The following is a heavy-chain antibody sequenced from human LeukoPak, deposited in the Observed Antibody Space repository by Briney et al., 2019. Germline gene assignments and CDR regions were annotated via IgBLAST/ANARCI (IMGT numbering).Heavy chain of an antibody. D-gene: IGHD3-10*01. J-gene: IGHJ4*02. CDR1: GGSISSYY. CDR3: ARAPYYYGSGSYSY. CDR2: IYYSAST. Sequence: SETLSLTCTVSGGSISSYYWSWIRQPPGKGLEWIGYIYYSASTNYNPSLKSRVTISVDTSKNQFSLKLSSVTAADTAVYYCARAPYYYGSGSYSYWGQGTLVTVSS. V-gene: IGHV4-59*12.